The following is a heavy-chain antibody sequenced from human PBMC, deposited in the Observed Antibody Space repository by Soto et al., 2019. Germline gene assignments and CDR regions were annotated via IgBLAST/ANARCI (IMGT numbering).Heavy chain of an antibody. D-gene: IGHD1-26*01. J-gene: IGHJ4*02. CDR1: GFSLSTNGVG. V-gene: IGHV2-5*02. CDR2: IYWDDDK. Sequence: QITLKESGPTVVKPTQTLTLTCTFSGFSLSTNGVGVGWIRQPPGKALEWLALIYWDDDKRYSPSLKSRLTITRHSSNNHAVPTMTNMNPEDTATYYCADRNSGSYFSHWGQGTLVTVSS. CDR3: ADRNSGSYFSH.